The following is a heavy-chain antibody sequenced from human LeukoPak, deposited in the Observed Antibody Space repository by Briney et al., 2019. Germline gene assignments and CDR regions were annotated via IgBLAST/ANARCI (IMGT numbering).Heavy chain of an antibody. V-gene: IGHV4-34*01. Sequence: SETLSFNSAVYGGSFSGYYWSWHRQPPGKGLEWIGETNHSGSTNSNQSLNSRATTSEDTSNTQFFLKRSPVTAADTAVYYCARGGQIVDTAMVHFDYWGQGTLVTVSS. CDR3: ARGGQIVDTAMVHFDY. D-gene: IGHD5-18*01. CDR2: TNHSGST. CDR1: GGSFSGYY. J-gene: IGHJ4*02.